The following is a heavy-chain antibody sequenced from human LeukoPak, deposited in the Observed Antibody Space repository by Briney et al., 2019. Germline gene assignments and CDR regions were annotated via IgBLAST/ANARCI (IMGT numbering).Heavy chain of an antibody. Sequence: WIRQPPGKGPEWVANIKQDGSEKYYVDSARGRFTISRDNAKNSLFLQMNSLRVEDTAVYYCARRGGSSSRRSPIDYWGQGTLVTVSS. J-gene: IGHJ4*02. CDR3: ARRGGSSSRRSPIDY. CDR2: IKQDGSEK. D-gene: IGHD6-6*01. V-gene: IGHV3-7*01.